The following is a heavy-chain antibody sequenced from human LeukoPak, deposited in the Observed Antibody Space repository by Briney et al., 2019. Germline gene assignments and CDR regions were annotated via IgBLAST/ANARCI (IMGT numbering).Heavy chain of an antibody. J-gene: IGHJ4*02. Sequence: GGSLRLSCAASGFTFSTYNMNWVRQAPGKGLEWVSYISSSSSTIYYADSVKGRFTISRDNAKNSLWLQMNSLRAEDTAVYYCAREGYYGSATYYYADYWGQGTLVSVSS. V-gene: IGHV3-48*01. CDR2: ISSSSSTI. D-gene: IGHD3-10*01. CDR3: AREGYYGSATYYYADY. CDR1: GFTFSTYN.